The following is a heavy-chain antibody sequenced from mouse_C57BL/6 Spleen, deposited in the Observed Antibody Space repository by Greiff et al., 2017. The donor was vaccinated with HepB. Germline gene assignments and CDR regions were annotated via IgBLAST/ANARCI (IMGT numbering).Heavy chain of an antibody. CDR2: INPNYGTT. V-gene: IGHV1-39*01. Sequence: VHVKQSGPELVKPGASVKISCKASGYSFTDYNMNWVKQSNGKSLEWIGVINPNYGTTSYNQKFKGKATLTVDQSSSTAYMQLNSLTSEDSAVYYCAREEGVGSSSSGPYYFDYWGQGTTLTVSS. J-gene: IGHJ2*01. CDR1: GYSFTDYN. CDR3: AREEGVGSSSSGPYYFDY. D-gene: IGHD1-3*01.